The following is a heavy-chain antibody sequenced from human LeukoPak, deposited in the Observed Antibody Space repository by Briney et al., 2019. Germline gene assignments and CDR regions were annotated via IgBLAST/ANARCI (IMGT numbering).Heavy chain of an antibody. CDR2: IYPGDSDT. D-gene: IGHD4-17*01. CDR3: ARQIIDYGDYGDFDY. CDR1: GYSFTSYW. V-gene: IGHV5-51*01. Sequence: GESLKISCKGSGYSFTSYWIGWVRQMPGKGLECMGIIYPGDSDTRYSPSFQGQVTISADKSISTAYLQWSSLKASDTAMYYCARQIIDYGDYGDFDYWGQGTLVTVSS. J-gene: IGHJ4*02.